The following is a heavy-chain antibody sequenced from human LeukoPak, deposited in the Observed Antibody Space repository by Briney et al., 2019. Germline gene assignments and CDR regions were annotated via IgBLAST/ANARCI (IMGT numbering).Heavy chain of an antibody. CDR2: ITGSGGNT. V-gene: IGHV3-23*01. D-gene: IGHD6-13*01. CDR1: GFIFSSYS. Sequence: GGSLRLSCAASGFIFSSYSMSWVRQAPGKGLEWVSVITGSGGNTYCADSVKGRFTISKDNSKNTVYLQMSSLRVDDTAVYYCAKAASSSWPSYYYGMDVWGQGTTVTVSS. J-gene: IGHJ6*02. CDR3: AKAASSSWPSYYYGMDV.